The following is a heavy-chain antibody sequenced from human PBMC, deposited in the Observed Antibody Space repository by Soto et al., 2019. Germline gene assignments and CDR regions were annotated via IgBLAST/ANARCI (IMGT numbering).Heavy chain of an antibody. CDR2: IRDRAYNYAT. V-gene: IGHV3-73*01. Sequence: PGGSLRLSCAASGFVFKDSSIHWVRQASGKGLEWVGRIRDRAYNYATSYAASVKGRFTISRDDSSNTAFLQMNSLKTEDTAIYYRTRLISAAQDYWGQGTRVTVSS. D-gene: IGHD3-22*01. J-gene: IGHJ4*02. CDR3: TRLISAAQDY. CDR1: GFVFKDSS.